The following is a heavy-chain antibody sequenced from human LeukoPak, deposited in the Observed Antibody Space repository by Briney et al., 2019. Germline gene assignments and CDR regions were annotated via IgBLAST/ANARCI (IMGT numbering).Heavy chain of an antibody. CDR3: AKEGSALWFGELSYYFDY. CDR2: MNPNSGNT. Sequence: ASVKVSCKASGYTFTNYYIHWVRQAPGQGLEWMGWMNPNSGNTGYAQKFQGRVTITRNTSISTAYMELSSLRAEDTAVYYCAKEGSALWFGELSYYFDYWGQGTLVTVSS. CDR1: GYTFTNYY. D-gene: IGHD3-10*01. J-gene: IGHJ4*02. V-gene: IGHV1-8*03.